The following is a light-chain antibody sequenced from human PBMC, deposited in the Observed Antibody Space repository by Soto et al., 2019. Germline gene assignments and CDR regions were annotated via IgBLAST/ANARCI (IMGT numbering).Light chain of an antibody. CDR2: NVS. V-gene: IGLV2-11*01. CDR3: CSYEGSSNWL. J-gene: IGLJ3*02. CDR1: TTNVATYNY. Sequence: QLVLTQPLSVSGSPGQSVTISCTGTTTNVATYNYVSWYQHHPGKAPKLILYNVSERPSGVSDRFSGSKSGNAASLTISGLQADDEADYYCCSYEGSSNWLFGGGTKLTVL.